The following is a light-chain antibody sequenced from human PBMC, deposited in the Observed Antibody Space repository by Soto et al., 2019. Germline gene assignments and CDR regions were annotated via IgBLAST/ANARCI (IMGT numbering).Light chain of an antibody. J-gene: IGLJ3*02. CDR1: SFNIGSNY. V-gene: IGLV1-47*01. CDR3: AAWDDTLSAWV. CDR2: RRN. Sequence: QSVLTQPPSASGTPGQRVTISCSASSFNIGSNYVYWYHQLPGTAPKLLIYRRNQRPSGVPDRFSGSQSGASASLAISGLRSEDEADYYCAAWDDTLSAWVFGGGTKLTVL.